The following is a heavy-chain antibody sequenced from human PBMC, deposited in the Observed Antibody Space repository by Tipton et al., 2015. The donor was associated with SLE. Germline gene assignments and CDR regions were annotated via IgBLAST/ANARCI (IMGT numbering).Heavy chain of an antibody. D-gene: IGHD6-13*01. CDR1: GFTFSSYS. CDR3: AKVNAVFGYSSSGVDY. Sequence: GSLRLSCAASGFTFSSYSMNWVRQAPGKGLEWVSSISSSSSYIYYADSVKGLCTISRDNSKNTLYLQMNSLRAEDTAVYYCAKVNAVFGYSSSGVDYWGQGTLVTVSS. V-gene: IGHV3-21*01. J-gene: IGHJ4*02. CDR2: ISSSSSYI.